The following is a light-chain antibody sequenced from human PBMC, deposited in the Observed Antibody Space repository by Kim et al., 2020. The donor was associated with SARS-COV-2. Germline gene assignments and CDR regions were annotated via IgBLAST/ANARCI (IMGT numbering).Light chain of an antibody. CDR2: ANE. CDR1: SSNIGADFH. CDR3: QSYDKSLRGWRI. Sequence: QSVLTQPPSVSGAPGQTVTISCTGTSSNIGADFHVHWYQQRPGTAPRLIIFANENRPSGVPDRFSGSKSGTSASLAITGLQADDEGDYYCQSYDKSLRGWRIIGGGTQLTVL. V-gene: IGLV1-40*01. J-gene: IGLJ2*01.